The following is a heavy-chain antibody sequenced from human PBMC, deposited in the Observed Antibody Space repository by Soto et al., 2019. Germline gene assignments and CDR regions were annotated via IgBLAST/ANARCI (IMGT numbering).Heavy chain of an antibody. CDR3: SRDPNGDYIGAFDN. CDR2: ISGSGDYA. CDR1: GFTFSLFA. Sequence: EVQLLESGGVLVPPGGSLRLSCAASGFTFSLFAMTWVRQAPGKGLEWVASISGSGDYAKYTDSVHGRFTISRDNSKNTLYLQMSSLRTDDTALYYCSRDPNGDYIGAFDNWGQGTMVTVSS. V-gene: IGHV3-23*01. D-gene: IGHD4-17*01. J-gene: IGHJ3*02.